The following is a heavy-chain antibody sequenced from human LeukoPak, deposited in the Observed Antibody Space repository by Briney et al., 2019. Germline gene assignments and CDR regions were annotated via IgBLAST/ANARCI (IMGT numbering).Heavy chain of an antibody. Sequence: SETLSLTCAVYGGSFSGYYWSWIRQPPGKGLEWIGEINHSGSTNYNPSLKSRVTISVGTSKNQFSLKLSSVTAADTAVYYCATVPAAEDLPDAQIDYWGQGTLVTVSS. CDR1: GGSFSGYY. CDR3: ATVPAAEDLPDAQIDY. CDR2: INHSGST. J-gene: IGHJ4*02. V-gene: IGHV4-34*01. D-gene: IGHD2-2*01.